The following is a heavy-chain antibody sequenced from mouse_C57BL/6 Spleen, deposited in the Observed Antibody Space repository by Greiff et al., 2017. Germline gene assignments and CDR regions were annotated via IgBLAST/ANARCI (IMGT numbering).Heavy chain of an antibody. V-gene: IGHV1-82*01. CDR1: GYAFSSSW. Sequence: VQLQQSGPELVKPGASVKISCKASGYAFSSSWMNWVKQRPGKGLEWIGRIYPGDGDTNYNGKFKGKATLTADKSSSTAYMQLSSLTSEDSAVYFCARWGLLGGFDYWGQGTTLTVSS. D-gene: IGHD3-3*01. J-gene: IGHJ2*01. CDR2: IYPGDGDT. CDR3: ARWGLLGGFDY.